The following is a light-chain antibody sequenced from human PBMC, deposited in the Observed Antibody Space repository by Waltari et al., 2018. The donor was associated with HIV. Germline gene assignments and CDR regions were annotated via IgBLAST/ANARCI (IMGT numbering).Light chain of an antibody. V-gene: IGLV2-23*02. J-gene: IGLJ1*01. Sequence: QSALTQPASVSGSPGQSITISCTGTSSDVGGYNYVSWYQQHPGQAPKLMIYDVSNRPSGVSNRFSGSKSGNTASLTISGLQADDEADYYCCSYAGSSTYVFGTGTKVTVL. CDR3: CSYAGSSTYV. CDR1: SSDVGGYNY. CDR2: DVS.